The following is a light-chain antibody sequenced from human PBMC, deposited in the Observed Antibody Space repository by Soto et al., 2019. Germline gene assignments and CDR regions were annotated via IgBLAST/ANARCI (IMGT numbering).Light chain of an antibody. CDR3: QQYKRWPRS. Sequence: ELVLTQSPSTLSVSPGDRATLSCRASQGVGSTLAWYQQEPGQAPRLLIYDASTRATGIPARFSGDGSGTEFTLTISSLQSDDIAVYHCQQYKRWPRSFGGGTRVEI. V-gene: IGKV3-15*01. J-gene: IGKJ4*01. CDR2: DAS. CDR1: QGVGST.